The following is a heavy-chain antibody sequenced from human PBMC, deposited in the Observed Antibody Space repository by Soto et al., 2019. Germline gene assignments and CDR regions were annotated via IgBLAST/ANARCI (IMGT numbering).Heavy chain of an antibody. V-gene: IGHV3-21*01. CDR3: AKVLGYCSSSSCKTEYYYYYGMDV. D-gene: IGHD2-2*01. CDR1: GFNFRTYS. J-gene: IGHJ6*02. CDR2: IITSNTYI. Sequence: GVSLILSCASSGFNFRTYSLGLVRQAPGKGLEWVSYIITSNTYIYYEDSVKGRCTISRDNAKSSLYLQMNSLRAGDTAVYYCAKVLGYCSSSSCKTEYYYYYGMDVWGQGTKVTVSS.